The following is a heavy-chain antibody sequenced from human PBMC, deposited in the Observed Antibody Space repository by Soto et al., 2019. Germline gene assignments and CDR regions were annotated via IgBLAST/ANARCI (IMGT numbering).Heavy chain of an antibody. CDR3: ARVGYYDFWSAIPNYYYYGMDV. CDR1: GFTFSSYS. Sequence: GGSLRLSCAASGFTFSSYSMNWVRQAPGKGLEWVSYISSSSSTIYYADSVKGRFTISRDNAKNSLYLQMNSLRDEDTAVYYCARVGYYDFWSAIPNYYYYGMDVWGQGTTVTVSS. CDR2: ISSSSSTI. D-gene: IGHD3-3*01. V-gene: IGHV3-48*02. J-gene: IGHJ6*02.